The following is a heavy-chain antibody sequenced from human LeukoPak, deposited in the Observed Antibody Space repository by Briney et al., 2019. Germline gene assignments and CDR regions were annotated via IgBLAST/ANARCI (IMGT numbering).Heavy chain of an antibody. J-gene: IGHJ4*02. Sequence: GGSLRLSCAASGFTFSSYSMNWVRQAPGKGLEWVSSISSSSSYIYYADSVKGRFTISRDNAKNSLYLQMNSLRAEDTAVYYCARGEANYYDRSRQPYWGQGTLVTVSS. CDR1: GFTFSSYS. D-gene: IGHD3-22*01. CDR3: ARGEANYYDRSRQPY. V-gene: IGHV3-21*01. CDR2: ISSSSSYI.